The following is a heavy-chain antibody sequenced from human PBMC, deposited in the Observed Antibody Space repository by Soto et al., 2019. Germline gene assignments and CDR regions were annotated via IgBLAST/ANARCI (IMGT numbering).Heavy chain of an antibody. V-gene: IGHV4-59*01. CDR1: GGSISSYY. Sequence: PSETLSLTCTVSGGSISSYYWSWIRQPPGKGLEWIGYIYYSGRTDYNPSLKSRVTISVDTSKNQFSLKLSSVTAADTAVYYCARDRYYDFWSGPGLYGMDVWGQGTTVTVS. CDR3: ARDRYYDFWSGPGLYGMDV. CDR2: IYYSGRT. J-gene: IGHJ6*02. D-gene: IGHD3-3*01.